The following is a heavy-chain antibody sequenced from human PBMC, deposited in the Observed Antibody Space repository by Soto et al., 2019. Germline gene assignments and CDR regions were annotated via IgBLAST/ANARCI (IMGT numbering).Heavy chain of an antibody. CDR3: ARRVYCSGGSCYSYNWFDP. CDR1: GGSISSSSYY. J-gene: IGHJ5*02. V-gene: IGHV4-39*01. CDR2: IYYSGST. D-gene: IGHD2-15*01. Sequence: SETLSLTCTVSGGSISSSSYYWGWIRQPPGKGLEWIGSIYYSGSTYYNPSLKSRVTISVDTSKNQFSLKLSSVTAADTAVYYCARRVYCSGGSCYSYNWFDPWGQGTLVTVSS.